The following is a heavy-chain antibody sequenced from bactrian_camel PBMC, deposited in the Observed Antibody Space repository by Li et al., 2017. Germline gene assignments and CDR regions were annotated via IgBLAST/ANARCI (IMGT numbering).Heavy chain of an antibody. V-gene: IGHV3-3*01. Sequence: HVQLVESGGGSVQAGGSLTLSCVAFGGTYSTYRSYCMGWFRQYPGKEREGVASIYGGGVITRYADSVKARFTISQDNAKNTVYLQMNSLKPGDTAMYYCAAYGQGTHCTGDYCDCDPDLPEDFGFWGQGTQVTVS. J-gene: IGHJ6*01. D-gene: IGHD7*01. CDR1: GGTYSTYR. CDR3: AAYGQGTHCTGDYCDCDPDLPEDFGF. CDR2: IYGGGVIT.